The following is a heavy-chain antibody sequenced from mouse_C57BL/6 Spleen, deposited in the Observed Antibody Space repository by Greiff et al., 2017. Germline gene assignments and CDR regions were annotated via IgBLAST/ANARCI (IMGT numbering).Heavy chain of an antibody. V-gene: IGHV1-64*01. CDR1: GYTFTSYW. D-gene: IGHD1-1*01. CDR2: IHPNSGST. CDR3: ARDGVLRWYFDG. Sequence: VQLQQPGAELVKPGASVKLSCKASGYTFTSYWMHWVKQRPGQGLEWIGMIHPNSGSTNYNEKFKSKATLTVDKSSSTAYMQLSSLTSEDSAVYYCARDGVLRWYFDGWGTGTTVTVAS. J-gene: IGHJ1*03.